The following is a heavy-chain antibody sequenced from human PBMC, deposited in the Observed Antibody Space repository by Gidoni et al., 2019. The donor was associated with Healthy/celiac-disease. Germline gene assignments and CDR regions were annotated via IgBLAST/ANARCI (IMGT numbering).Heavy chain of an antibody. CDR2: IYYSGST. D-gene: IGHD1-20*01. V-gene: IGHV4-39*02. CDR3: AREVTGTPDY. Sequence: QLPLQESGPGLVKPSETLSLTCTASGGSISSSSYYWGWIRQPPGKGVEWIGSIYYSGSTYYNPSLKSRVTISVDTSKNQFSLKLSSVTAADTAVYYCAREVTGTPDYWGQGTLVTVSS. J-gene: IGHJ4*02. CDR1: GGSISSSSYY.